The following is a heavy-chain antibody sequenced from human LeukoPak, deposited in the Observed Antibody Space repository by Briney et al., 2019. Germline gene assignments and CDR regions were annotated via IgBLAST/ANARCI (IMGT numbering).Heavy chain of an antibody. CDR2: IYHRGST. J-gene: IGHJ5*02. Sequence: PSETLSLTCAASGGSITSTNWWTWVRQSPGKGLEWIGEIYHRGSTNYNPSLKSRVTILVDKSRNHFSLNVGSVTAADTAVYYCAVKFAAGKANWFDPWGQGILVTVSS. D-gene: IGHD6-13*01. CDR1: GGSITSTNW. V-gene: IGHV4-4*02. CDR3: AVKFAAGKANWFDP.